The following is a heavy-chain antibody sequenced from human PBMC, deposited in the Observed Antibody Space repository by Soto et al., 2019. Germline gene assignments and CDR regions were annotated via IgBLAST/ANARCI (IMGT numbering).Heavy chain of an antibody. CDR1: GFTFSSYA. J-gene: IGHJ6*02. CDR3: ARDIVRGYYDSSGYYGYGMDV. V-gene: IGHV3-30-3*01. CDR2: ISYDGSNK. Sequence: GGSLRLSCAASGFTFSSYAMHWVRQAPGKGLEWVAVISYDGSNKYYADSVKGRFTISRDNSKNTLYLQMNSLRAEDTAVYYCARDIVRGYYDSSGYYGYGMDVWGQGTTVTVSS. D-gene: IGHD3-22*01.